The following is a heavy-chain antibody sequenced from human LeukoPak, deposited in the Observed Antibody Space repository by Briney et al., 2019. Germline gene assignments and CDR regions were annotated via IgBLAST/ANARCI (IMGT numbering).Heavy chain of an antibody. CDR1: GFTFSDYY. V-gene: IGHV3-11*04. D-gene: IGHD5-18*01. CDR3: ARDQPIGYNYGYPFDN. Sequence: GGSLRLSCAASGFTFSDYYMSWIRQAPGKGLEWVSYISSSGSTIYYADSVKGRFTISRDNAKNSLYLQMNNPRVEDTAVYYCARDQPIGYNYGYPFDNWGQGTLATVSS. J-gene: IGHJ4*02. CDR2: ISSSGSTI.